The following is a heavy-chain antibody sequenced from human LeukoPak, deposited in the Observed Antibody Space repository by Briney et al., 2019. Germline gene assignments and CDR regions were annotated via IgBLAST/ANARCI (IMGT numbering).Heavy chain of an antibody. J-gene: IGHJ3*02. V-gene: IGHV4-4*02. Sequence: PSGTLSLTCAVSGGSISSSNWWSWVRQPPGKGLEWIGEIYHSGSTNYNPSLKSRVTISVDTSKNQFSLKLNSVTAADTAVYYCARHYYGGSGAFDIWGQGTMVTVSS. CDR2: IYHSGST. D-gene: IGHD4-23*01. CDR3: ARHYYGGSGAFDI. CDR1: GGSISSSNW.